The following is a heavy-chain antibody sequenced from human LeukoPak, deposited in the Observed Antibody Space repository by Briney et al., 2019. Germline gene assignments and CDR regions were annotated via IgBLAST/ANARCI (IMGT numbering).Heavy chain of an antibody. J-gene: IGHJ4*02. V-gene: IGHV3-21*01. CDR3: ARDYSSPGNFDY. D-gene: IGHD6-13*01. CDR1: GFTFDDYA. CDR2: ISSSSSYI. Sequence: PGRSLRLSCAASGFTFDDYAMHWVRQAPGKGLEWVSSISSSSSYIYYADSAKGRFTISRDNAKNSLYLQMNSLRAEDTAVYYCARDYSSPGNFDYWGQGTLVTVSS.